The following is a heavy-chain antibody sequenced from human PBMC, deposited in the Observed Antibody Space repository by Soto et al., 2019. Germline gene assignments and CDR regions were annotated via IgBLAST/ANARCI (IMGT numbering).Heavy chain of an antibody. CDR1: GDSISSRNW. CDR2: IHHSGST. D-gene: IGHD2-8*01. V-gene: IGHV4-4*02. Sequence: QVQLQESGPGLVKPSETLSLTYAVSGDSISSRNWWSWVRQTPGKGLEYIGEIHHSGSTNYNPSLKSRVTMSVDKSKNQFSLNLNSVTAADTAIYYCARRKLEMMYVGWFDPWGQGTLVTVSS. J-gene: IGHJ5*02. CDR3: ARRKLEMMYVGWFDP.